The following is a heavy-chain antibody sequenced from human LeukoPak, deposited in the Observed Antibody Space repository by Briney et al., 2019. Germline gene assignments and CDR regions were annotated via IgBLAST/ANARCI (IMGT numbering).Heavy chain of an antibody. V-gene: IGHV4-39*07. CDR1: GGSISSSSHY. Sequence: SETLSLTCTVSGGSISSSSHYWGWIRQPPGKGLEWIGSIYYSGSTYYNPSLESRVTISVDTSKNQFSLKLSSVTAADTAVYYCARGYSSGWYWFDPWGQGTLVTVSS. CDR2: IYYSGST. J-gene: IGHJ5*02. D-gene: IGHD6-19*01. CDR3: ARGYSSGWYWFDP.